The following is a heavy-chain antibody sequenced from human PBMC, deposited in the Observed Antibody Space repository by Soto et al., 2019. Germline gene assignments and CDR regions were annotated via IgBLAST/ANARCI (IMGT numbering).Heavy chain of an antibody. J-gene: IGHJ4*01. CDR3: ARSIVVVTAADY. D-gene: IGHD2-21*02. CDR2: INAGNGNT. CDR1: GYTFSNYG. V-gene: IGHV1-3*01. Sequence: ASGKVSCKASGYTFSNYGIHWVRQAPGQRLEWMGWINAGNGNTKYLQKFQGRVTITRDTSASTAYMELSSLRSEDTAVYYCARSIVVVTAADYWG.